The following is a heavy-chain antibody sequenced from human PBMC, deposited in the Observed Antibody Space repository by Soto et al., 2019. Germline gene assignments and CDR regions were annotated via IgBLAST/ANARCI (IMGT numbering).Heavy chain of an antibody. CDR3: ARESLWFGDNYYYYGMDV. Sequence: GGSLRLSCAASGFTFSSYSMNWVRQAPGKGLEWVSSISSSSSYIYYADSVKGRFTISRDNDKNSLYLQMNSLRAEDTAVYYCARESLWFGDNYYYYGMDVWGQGTTVTVSS. CDR2: ISSSSSYI. CDR1: GFTFSSYS. J-gene: IGHJ6*02. D-gene: IGHD3-10*01. V-gene: IGHV3-21*01.